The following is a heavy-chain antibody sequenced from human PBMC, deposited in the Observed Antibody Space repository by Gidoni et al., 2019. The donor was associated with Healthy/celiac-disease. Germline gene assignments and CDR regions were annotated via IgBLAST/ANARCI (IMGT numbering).Heavy chain of an antibody. CDR2: INHSGST. J-gene: IGHJ5*02. V-gene: IGHV4-34*01. Sequence: GLEWIGEINHSGSTNYNPSLKSRVTISVDTSKNQFSLKLSSVTAADTAVYYCARVLSYCSSTSCRNWFDPWGQGTLVTVSS. CDR3: ARVLSYCSSTSCRNWFDP. D-gene: IGHD2-2*01.